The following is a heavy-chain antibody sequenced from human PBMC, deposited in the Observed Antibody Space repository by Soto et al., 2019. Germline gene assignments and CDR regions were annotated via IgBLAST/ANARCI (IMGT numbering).Heavy chain of an antibody. D-gene: IGHD2-15*01. CDR2: VSNSVTST. CDR3: VKDLAASGWFDP. Sequence: EVQLLESGGGLAQPGESLTLSCAASGFMFSGYAMSWVRQAPGKGLEWVSAVSNSVTSTSYADSVKGRFTISRDNSKNTLYLQMSSLGAEDTALYYCVKDLAASGWFDPWGQGTLVIVSS. V-gene: IGHV3-23*01. J-gene: IGHJ5*02. CDR1: GFMFSGYA.